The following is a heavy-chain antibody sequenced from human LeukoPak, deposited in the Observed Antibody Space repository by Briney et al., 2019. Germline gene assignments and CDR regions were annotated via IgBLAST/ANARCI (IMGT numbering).Heavy chain of an antibody. CDR1: GFTVSSNS. CDR3: AKGIAAAGIPYYYYMDV. V-gene: IGHV3-53*01. D-gene: IGHD6-13*01. Sequence: GGSLSFSCTASGFTVSSNSMSWVRQAPGKGLEWASFIYSDNTHYSDSVKGRFTISRDNSKNTLYLQMNSLRAEDTAVYYCAKGIAAAGIPYYYYMDVWGKGTTVTISS. J-gene: IGHJ6*03. CDR2: IYSDNT.